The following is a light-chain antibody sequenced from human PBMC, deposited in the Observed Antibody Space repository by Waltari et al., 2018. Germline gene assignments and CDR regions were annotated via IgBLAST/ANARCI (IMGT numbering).Light chain of an antibody. CDR1: SSNIGAGYD. J-gene: IGLJ3*02. Sequence: QSVLTQPPSVSGAPGQWVTLSCTGSSSNIGAGYDVPWYQQLPGTAPKLLIYVNNRRPSGVPDRFSGSRSPTSASLAITGLQPEDEADYYCQSFDISLNGWVFGGGTKVTVL. CDR3: QSFDISLNGWV. V-gene: IGLV1-40*01. CDR2: VNN.